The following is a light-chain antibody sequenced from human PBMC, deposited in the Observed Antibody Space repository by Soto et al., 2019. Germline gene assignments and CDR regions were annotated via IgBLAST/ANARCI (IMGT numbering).Light chain of an antibody. J-gene: IGLJ1*01. V-gene: IGLV2-14*03. CDR1: SSDIGAHNF. Sequence: QSALTQPASVSGSPGQAITVSCSGTSSDIGAHNFVSWYQQHPGKAPKLIIYEVINRPSGVSDRFSGSKSGNTASLTISGLQSEEEADYYCCSSAPSRTFVFGTGTKVTVL. CDR3: CSSAPSRTFV. CDR2: EVI.